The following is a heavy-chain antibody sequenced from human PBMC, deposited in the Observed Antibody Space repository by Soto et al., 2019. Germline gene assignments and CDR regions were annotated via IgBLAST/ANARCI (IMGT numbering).Heavy chain of an antibody. CDR2: IHYSGTT. J-gene: IGHJ4*02. CDR1: GGSMRNYF. D-gene: IGHD6-13*01. CDR3: AAGEASSRNLAPYYLDF. V-gene: IGHV4-59*01. Sequence: ETLSLTCTVSGGSMRNYFWTWIRQPPGKGLEWIGYIHYSGTTSFFPSYNPSLRSRVTISEDTSKNQFSLKLLTVTTADTAVYFCAAGEASSRNLAPYYLDFWGQGTLVTVSS.